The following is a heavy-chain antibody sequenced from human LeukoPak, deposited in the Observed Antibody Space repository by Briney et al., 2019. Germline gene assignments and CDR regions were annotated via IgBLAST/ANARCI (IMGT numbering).Heavy chain of an antibody. J-gene: IGHJ4*02. CDR3: ARGGDDYGDFGFDY. V-gene: IGHV4-30-2*01. D-gene: IGHD4-17*01. CDR2: IYHSGST. Sequence: PSETLSLTCAVSGGSISSGGYSWSWIRQPPGKGLEWIGYIYHSGSTYHNPSLKSRVTISVDRSKNQFSLKLSSVTAADTAVYYCARGGDDYGDFGFDYWGQGTLVTVSS. CDR1: GGSISSGGYS.